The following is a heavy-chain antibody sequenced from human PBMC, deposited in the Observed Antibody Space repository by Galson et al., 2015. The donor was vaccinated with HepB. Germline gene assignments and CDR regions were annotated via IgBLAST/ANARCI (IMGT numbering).Heavy chain of an antibody. Sequence: SLRLSCAASGFIFSNYGMHWVRQAPGKGLEWVAVISYDETKKYYADSVKGRFTISGDNSKNILYLQMNSLRGEDTAVYYCAKDRGGDQPNNWFDPWGQGTLVTVSS. CDR1: GFIFSNYG. CDR2: ISYDETKK. J-gene: IGHJ5*02. CDR3: AKDRGGDQPNNWFDP. V-gene: IGHV3-30*18. D-gene: IGHD2-21*02.